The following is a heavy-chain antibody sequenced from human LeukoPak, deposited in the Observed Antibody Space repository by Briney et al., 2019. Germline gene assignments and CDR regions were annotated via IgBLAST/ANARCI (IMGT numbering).Heavy chain of an antibody. D-gene: IGHD5-18*01. J-gene: IGHJ4*02. V-gene: IGHV4-39*07. Sequence: SETLSLTCTVSGGSISSSSYYWGWIRQPPGKGLEWIGSIYYSGSTYYNPSLKSRVTISVDTSKNQFSLKLSSVTAADTAVYYCTRGVIIYTAMVYFDYWGQGTLVTVSS. CDR3: TRGVIIYTAMVYFDY. CDR1: GGSISSSSYY. CDR2: IYYSGST.